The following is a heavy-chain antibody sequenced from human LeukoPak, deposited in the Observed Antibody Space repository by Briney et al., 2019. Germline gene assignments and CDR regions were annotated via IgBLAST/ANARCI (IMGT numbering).Heavy chain of an antibody. Sequence: SQTLSLTCTVSGDSISSGGYYWRWVRQQPGKGLEWIGYIYYSGSTYYNPSLKSRITISVDTSKNQFSLKLSSVTAADTAVYYCARNLVDTAMVDAFDIWGQGTMVTVSS. J-gene: IGHJ3*02. CDR3: ARNLVDTAMVDAFDI. V-gene: IGHV4-31*03. CDR2: IYYSGST. CDR1: GDSISSGGYY. D-gene: IGHD5-18*01.